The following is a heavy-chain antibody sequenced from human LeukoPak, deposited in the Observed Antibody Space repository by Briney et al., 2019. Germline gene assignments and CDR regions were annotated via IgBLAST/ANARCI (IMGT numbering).Heavy chain of an antibody. CDR3: ARDGLAVAGIVNWFDP. CDR1: GFTFSSYA. V-gene: IGHV3-23*01. Sequence: GGSLRLSCAASGFTFSSYAMSWVRQAPGKGRECVSVTSGSGGSTYYADSVKGRLTISRDNSKNTLYLQMYSLRAEDTAVYYCARDGLAVAGIVNWFDPWGQGTLVTVSS. CDR2: TSGSGGST. J-gene: IGHJ5*02. D-gene: IGHD6-19*01.